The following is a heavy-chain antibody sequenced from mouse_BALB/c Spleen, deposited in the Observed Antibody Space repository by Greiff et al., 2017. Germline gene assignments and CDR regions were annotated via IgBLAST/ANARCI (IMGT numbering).Heavy chain of an antibody. CDR3: AGDFDY. J-gene: IGHJ2*01. CDR1: GFNFNDYY. V-gene: IGHV14-1*02. Sequence: VQLQQSGAELVRPGASVKLSCKASGFNFNDYYMHWVKQRPEQGLEWIGWIDPENGNTIYDPKFQGKASITADTSSNTAYLQLSSLTSEDTAVYYCAGDFDYWGQGTTLTVSA. CDR2: IDPENGNT.